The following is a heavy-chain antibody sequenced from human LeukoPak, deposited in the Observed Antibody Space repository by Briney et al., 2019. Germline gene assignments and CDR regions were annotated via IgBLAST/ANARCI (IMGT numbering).Heavy chain of an antibody. J-gene: IGHJ4*02. CDR3: ARDPDYSDLSGYSDY. CDR2: ISAYNGNT. V-gene: IGHV1-18*01. Sequence: ASVKVSCKASGYTFTSYGIRWVRQAPGQGLEWMGWISAYNGNTNYAQKFQGRVTMTTDTPTSTAYMELRSLRSDDTAVYYCARDPDYSDLSGYSDYWGQGTLVTVSS. CDR1: GYTFTSYG. D-gene: IGHD3-22*01.